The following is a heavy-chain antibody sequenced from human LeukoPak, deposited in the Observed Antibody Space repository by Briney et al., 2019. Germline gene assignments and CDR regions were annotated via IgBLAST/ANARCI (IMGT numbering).Heavy chain of an antibody. Sequence: SETLSLTCAVSGGSISSGGYSWSWIRQPPGKGLEWIGYIYHSGSTYYNPSLKSRVTISVDTSKNQFSLKLSSVTAADTAVYYCARGYSSSSATYYYGMDFWGQGTTVTVSS. CDR1: GGSISSGGYS. V-gene: IGHV4-30-2*01. CDR3: ARGYSSSSATYYYGMDF. CDR2: IYHSGST. J-gene: IGHJ6*02. D-gene: IGHD6-6*01.